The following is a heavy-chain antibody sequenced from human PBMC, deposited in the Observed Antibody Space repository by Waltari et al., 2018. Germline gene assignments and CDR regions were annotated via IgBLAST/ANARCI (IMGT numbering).Heavy chain of an antibody. CDR2: ISYTCPT. V-gene: IGHV4-39*01. J-gene: IGHJ3*01. Sequence: QLHLQESGPGLVKPSETLSLTCSVSGGSITNNRHYWGWIRQTPGNGLEWIATISYTCPTYNNPSLKSGFTICGDTSKDDFSRKLTSVTAADTAVYYCATYIGASIGTAAFDVWGRGALVTVSS. CDR1: GGSITNNRHY. CDR3: ATYIGASIGTAAFDV. D-gene: IGHD3-16*01.